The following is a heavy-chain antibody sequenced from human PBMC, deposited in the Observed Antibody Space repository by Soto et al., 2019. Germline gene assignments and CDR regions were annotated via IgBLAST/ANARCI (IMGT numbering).Heavy chain of an antibody. Sequence: ASVKVSCKASGYTFTNYGISWVRQAPGQGLEWMGWINVYNGNTKYAQKVQGRVTMTTDTSTSTAYMELRSLRSDDTAVYYCATGVDSGSYYNQYNWFDPWG. CDR1: GYTFTNYG. CDR3: ATGVDSGSYYNQYNWFDP. J-gene: IGHJ5*02. V-gene: IGHV1-18*01. CDR2: INVYNGNT. D-gene: IGHD3-10*01.